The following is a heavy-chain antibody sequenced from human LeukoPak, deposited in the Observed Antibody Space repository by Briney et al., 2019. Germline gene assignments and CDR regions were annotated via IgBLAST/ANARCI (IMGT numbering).Heavy chain of an antibody. Sequence: GGSLRLSCAASGFTFSSYAMSWVRQAPGKGLEWVSAISGSGGSTYYADSVKGRFTISRDNSKNTLYLQMNSLRAEDTAVYYWAKTPVLLWFGEFDYWGQGTLVTVSS. J-gene: IGHJ4*02. D-gene: IGHD3-10*01. CDR2: ISGSGGST. V-gene: IGHV3-23*01. CDR3: AKTPVLLWFGEFDY. CDR1: GFTFSSYA.